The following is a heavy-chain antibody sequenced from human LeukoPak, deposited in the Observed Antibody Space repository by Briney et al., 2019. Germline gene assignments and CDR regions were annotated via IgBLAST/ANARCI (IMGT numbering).Heavy chain of an antibody. CDR3: ATRKFPNYYYYYGMDV. Sequence: SVKVSCKASGGTFISYAISWVRQAPGQGLEWMGGIIPIFGTANYAQKFQGRVTITADESTSTAYMELSSLRSEDTAVYYCATRKFPNYYYYYGMDVWGQGTTVTVSS. CDR2: IIPIFGTA. J-gene: IGHJ6*02. V-gene: IGHV1-69*13. CDR1: GGTFISYA.